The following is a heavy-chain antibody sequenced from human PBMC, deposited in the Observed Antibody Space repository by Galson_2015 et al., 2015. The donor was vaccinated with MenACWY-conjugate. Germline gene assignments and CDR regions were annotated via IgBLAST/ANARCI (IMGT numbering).Heavy chain of an antibody. CDR3: AKDLYSSSWYYYGMDV. Sequence: SETLSLTCPVSGGSVSSYYWSWMRQSPGKGLEWIGYIYYSGSTNYNPSLKSRVSMSVDTSKNQFSLKLNSVTAADTAVYYCAKDLYSSSWYYYGMDVWGQGTTVTVSS. V-gene: IGHV4-59*02. CDR2: IYYSGST. J-gene: IGHJ6*02. CDR1: GGSVSSYY. D-gene: IGHD6-13*01.